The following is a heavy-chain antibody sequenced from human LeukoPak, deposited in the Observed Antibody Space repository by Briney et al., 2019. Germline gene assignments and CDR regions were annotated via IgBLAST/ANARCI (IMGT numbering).Heavy chain of an antibody. CDR3: ARDYRVSLSDTSPDDAFDV. CDR1: GFTFSSYA. J-gene: IGHJ3*01. D-gene: IGHD3-16*02. Sequence: GSLRLSCAASGFTFSSYAMSWVRQAPGMGLEWIGSVSYSGNTDYNPSLKSRVTISVDTSKNLFSLRLTSVTAADTAVYYCARDYRVSLSDTSPDDAFDVWGQGTVVTVSS. CDR2: VSYSGNT. V-gene: IGHV4-59*12.